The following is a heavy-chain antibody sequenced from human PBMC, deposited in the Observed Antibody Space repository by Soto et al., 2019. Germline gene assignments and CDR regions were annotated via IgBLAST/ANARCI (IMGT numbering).Heavy chain of an antibody. CDR3: AKDDSSDWVHWLDP. V-gene: IGHV4-59*03. D-gene: IGHD6-19*01. J-gene: IGHJ5*02. CDR1: ADSMRTYA. CDR2: IYDSGTT. Sequence: QVQLRESGPGLVKPSETLSLICSVSADSMRTYAWSWIRQPPGKGLEWIGYIYDSGTTNYNPSLKTRVTMSIDASKRLFSLNLRSVNVADTSVYYCAKDDSSDWVHWLDPWVQGLLVPVSS.